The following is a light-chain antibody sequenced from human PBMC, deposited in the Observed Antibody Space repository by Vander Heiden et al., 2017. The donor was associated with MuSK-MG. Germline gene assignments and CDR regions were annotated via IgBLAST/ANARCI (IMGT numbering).Light chain of an antibody. J-gene: IGLJ1*01. CDR1: SRDVGAYKL. CDR2: EVS. CDR3: NSDAGTNYV. V-gene: IGLV2-8*01. Sequence: QSALTQPASASGSPGQSVTISCPGTSRDVGAYKLVSWYQQHPGKAPELLSYEVSKRPAGVPDRFSGSKSGNTASLTVSGLQAEDEADYFCNSDAGTNYVFGTGTKVTVL.